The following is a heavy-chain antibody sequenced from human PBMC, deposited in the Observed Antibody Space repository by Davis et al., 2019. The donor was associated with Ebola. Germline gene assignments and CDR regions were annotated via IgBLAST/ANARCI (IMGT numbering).Heavy chain of an antibody. CDR3: ARGRIRVPPGMDV. CDR1: GGSFSVYY. V-gene: IGHV4-34*01. J-gene: IGHJ6*02. CDR2: IKHSGST. Sequence: SETLSLTCAVYGGSFSVYYWSWIRQPPGKRLEWIGEIKHSGSTNYNPSLKSRVTISVDTSKNQFSLKLSSVTAADTAVYYCARGRIRVPPGMDVWGQGTTVTVSS.